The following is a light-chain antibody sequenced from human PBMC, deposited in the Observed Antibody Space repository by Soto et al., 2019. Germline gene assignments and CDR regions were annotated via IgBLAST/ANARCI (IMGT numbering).Light chain of an antibody. Sequence: EIVLTQSPCTLSLSPGERATLSCRASQSVSSSYLAWYQQKPGQAPRLLIYGASSRATGIPDRFSGSGSGTDFTLTISRLDPEDFAVYYCQQYGGSPITFGQGTRLEIK. CDR2: GAS. CDR3: QQYGGSPIT. J-gene: IGKJ5*01. CDR1: QSVSSSY. V-gene: IGKV3-20*01.